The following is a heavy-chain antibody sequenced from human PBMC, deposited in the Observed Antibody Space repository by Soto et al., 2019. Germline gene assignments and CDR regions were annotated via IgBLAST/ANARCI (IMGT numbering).Heavy chain of an antibody. CDR3: AREYSSSATFDY. V-gene: IGHV1-46*01. CDR1: GYTFTSYY. Sequence: ASVKVSCKASGYTFTSYYMHWVRQAPGQGLEWMGVINPSGGSTSYAQKLQGRVTMTRDTSTSTVYMELSSLRSEDTAVYYCAREYSSSATFDYWGQGTLVTVSS. J-gene: IGHJ4*02. D-gene: IGHD6-6*01. CDR2: INPSGGST.